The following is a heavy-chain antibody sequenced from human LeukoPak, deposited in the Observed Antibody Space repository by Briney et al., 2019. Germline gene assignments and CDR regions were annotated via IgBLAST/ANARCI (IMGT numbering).Heavy chain of an antibody. J-gene: IGHJ6*03. CDR3: ARMGRTTVITGLPRYYYYYYMDV. CDR2: INHSGST. CDR1: GGSFSGYY. V-gene: IGHV4-34*01. D-gene: IGHD4-17*01. Sequence: PSETLSLTCAVYGGSFSGYYWSWIRQPPGKGLEWIGEINHSGSTNYNPSLKSRVTISVDTSKNQFSLKLSSVTAADTAVYYCARMGRTTVITGLPRYYYYYYMDVWGKGTTVTVSS.